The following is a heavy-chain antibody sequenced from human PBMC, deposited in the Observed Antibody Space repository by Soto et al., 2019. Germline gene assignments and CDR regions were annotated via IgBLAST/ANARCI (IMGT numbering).Heavy chain of an antibody. V-gene: IGHV3-66*01. CDR2: IQSGGTT. CDR1: GFTVSSKY. Sequence: EVQLVESGGGLVQPGGSLRLSCAASGFTVSSKYVTWVRQAPGKGLEWVSLIQSGGTTYYADSVKGRFTISRDTSENTLHLQMDSLRVEDTAVYYCARDDVLCDGGRCYGIPLDVWGKGTMVTVSS. J-gene: IGHJ6*04. CDR3: ARDDVLCDGGRCYGIPLDV. D-gene: IGHD2-15*01.